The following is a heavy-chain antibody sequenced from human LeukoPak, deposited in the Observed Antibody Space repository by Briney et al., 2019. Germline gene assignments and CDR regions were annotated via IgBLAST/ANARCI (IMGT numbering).Heavy chain of an antibody. CDR3: AREPSGWDYFDY. J-gene: IGHJ4*02. CDR2: INPSGGST. D-gene: IGHD6-19*01. V-gene: IGHV1-46*01. Sequence: ASVKVSCKASGGTFSSYDISWVRQAPGQGLEWMGIINPSGGSTSYAQKFQGRVTMTRDMSTSTVYMELSSLRYEDTAVYYCAREPSGWDYFDYWGQGTLVTVSS. CDR1: GGTFSSYD.